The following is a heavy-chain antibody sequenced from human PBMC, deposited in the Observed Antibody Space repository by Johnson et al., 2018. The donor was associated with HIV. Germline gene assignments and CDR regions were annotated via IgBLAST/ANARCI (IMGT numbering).Heavy chain of an antibody. D-gene: IGHD6-19*01. J-gene: IGHJ3*02. Sequence: QEQLVESGGGLVQPGGSLRLSCAASGFTFSNYWMTWVRQAPGKGLEWVAFIRYDGSNKYYADSVRGRFTLSRDNAKNSLYLQMNSLRAEDTALYYCARELKTVAGNAFDIWGQGTMVTVSS. CDR3: ARELKTVAGNAFDI. CDR1: GFTFSNYW. V-gene: IGHV3-30*02. CDR2: IRYDGSNK.